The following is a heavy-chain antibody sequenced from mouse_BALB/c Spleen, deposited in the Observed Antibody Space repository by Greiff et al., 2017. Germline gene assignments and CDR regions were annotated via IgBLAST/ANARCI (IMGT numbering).Heavy chain of an antibody. J-gene: IGHJ3*01. V-gene: IGHV5-6-4*01. CDR3: TRDEGDYGGFAY. CDR1: GFTFSSYT. Sequence: EVQVVESGGGLVKPGGSLKLSCAASGFTFSSYTMSWVRQTPEKRLEWVATISSGGSYTYYPDSVKGRFTISRDNAKNTLYLQMSSLKSEDTAMYYCTRDEGDYGGFAYWGQGTLVTVSA. D-gene: IGHD2-4*01. CDR2: ISSGGSYT.